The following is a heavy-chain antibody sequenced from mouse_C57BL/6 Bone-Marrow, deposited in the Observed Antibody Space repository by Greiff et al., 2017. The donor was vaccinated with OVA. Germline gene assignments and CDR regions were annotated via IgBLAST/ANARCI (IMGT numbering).Heavy chain of an antibody. V-gene: IGHV5-12*01. CDR3: ARRGYYASRYVYYYAMDY. J-gene: IGHJ4*01. D-gene: IGHD1-1*01. Sequence: EVQRVESGGGLVQPGGSLKLSCAASGFTFSDYYMYWVRQTPEKRLEWVAYISNGGGSTYYPDTVKGRFTISRDNAKNTLYLQMSRLKSEDTAMFYCARRGYYASRYVYYYAMDYWGQGTSVTVSS. CDR1: GFTFSDYY. CDR2: ISNGGGST.